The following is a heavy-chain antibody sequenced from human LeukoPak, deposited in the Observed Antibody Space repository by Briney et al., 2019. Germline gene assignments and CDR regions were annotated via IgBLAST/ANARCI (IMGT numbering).Heavy chain of an antibody. CDR1: GGSVSSGDYY. V-gene: IGHV4-30-4*01. Sequence: SQTLSLTCTVSGGSVSSGDYYWSWIRQPPGKGLEWIAYIYHSGNTYYNPSLKSRVTMSIDTSKNQFSLKLTSVTAADTAVYYCARELIAAAVYFDSWGQGTPVTVSS. CDR3: ARELIAAAVYFDS. CDR2: IYHSGNT. D-gene: IGHD6-13*01. J-gene: IGHJ4*02.